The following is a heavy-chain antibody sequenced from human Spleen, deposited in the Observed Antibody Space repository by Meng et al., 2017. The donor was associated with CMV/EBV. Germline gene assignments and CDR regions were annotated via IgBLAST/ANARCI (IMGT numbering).Heavy chain of an antibody. CDR3: ARDVFDDTGSAFDI. CDR1: GGSISSNPYY. J-gene: IGHJ3*02. CDR2: LDYSGNT. D-gene: IGHD1-1*01. Sequence: SETLSLTCSVSGGSISSNPYYWGWIRRPPGKGLEWIATLDYSGNTYYSPSPKSRVTISGDTSKNQFFLKLKSVTAADTAVYFCARDVFDDTGSAFDIWGQGTMVTVSS. V-gene: IGHV4-39*07.